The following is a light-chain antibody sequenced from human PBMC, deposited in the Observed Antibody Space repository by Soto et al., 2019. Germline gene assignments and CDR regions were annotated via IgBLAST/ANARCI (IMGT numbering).Light chain of an antibody. J-gene: IGLJ3*02. CDR3: SSFASSNTWV. V-gene: IGLV2-8*01. CDR1: XXDVGAYNY. Sequence: QSALTQPPSASGSPGXXVTISCTXXXXDVGAYNYVSWYQQHAGKAPKLVIYEVTKRPSGVPDRFSGSKSANTASLTVSGLQAEDEADYYCSSFASSNTWVFGGGTKLTVL. CDR2: EVT.